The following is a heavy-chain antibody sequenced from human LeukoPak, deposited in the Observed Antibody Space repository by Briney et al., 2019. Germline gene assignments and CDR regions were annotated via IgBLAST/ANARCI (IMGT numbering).Heavy chain of an antibody. D-gene: IGHD3-10*01. CDR1: GFTFTTYP. CDR2: ISATDDVT. V-gene: IGHV3-23*01. Sequence: GGSLRLSCAASGFTFTTYPMSWVRQAPGKGLEWVSGISATDDVTYYAESVKGRFTISRDNSKNTLYLQMNSVRGEDTAVYYCARDQISSLQWYGEFLGEFDYWGQGTLVTVSS. J-gene: IGHJ4*02. CDR3: ARDQISSLQWYGEFLGEFDY.